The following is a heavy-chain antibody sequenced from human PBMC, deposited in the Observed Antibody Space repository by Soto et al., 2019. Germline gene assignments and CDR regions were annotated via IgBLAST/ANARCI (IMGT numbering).Heavy chain of an antibody. Sequence: GGSLRLSCAASGFTFTNYAMHWVRQGPGKGLEWVAVISYDGNTKFYTDSLKGRFTISRDNSRNTLYLQVNSLRAEDTAVYYCAKDQTDVTLFDYWGQGTLVTVSS. D-gene: IGHD2-21*02. CDR2: ISYDGNTK. CDR1: GFTFTNYA. CDR3: AKDQTDVTLFDY. J-gene: IGHJ4*02. V-gene: IGHV3-30-3*02.